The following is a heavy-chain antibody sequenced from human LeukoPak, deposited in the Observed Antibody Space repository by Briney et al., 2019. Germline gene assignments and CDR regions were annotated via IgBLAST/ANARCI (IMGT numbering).Heavy chain of an antibody. V-gene: IGHV3-23*01. D-gene: IGHD1-26*01. CDR3: AKCPYSGSWAALDI. Sequence: PGGSLRLSCAASGFTFSSYAMSWVRQAPGKGLEWVSAISGSGGGTYYADSVKGPFTISRDNSKNTLYLQMNSLRAEDTAVYYCAKCPYSGSWAALDIWGQGTMVTVSS. CDR1: GFTFSSYA. CDR2: ISGSGGGT. J-gene: IGHJ3*02.